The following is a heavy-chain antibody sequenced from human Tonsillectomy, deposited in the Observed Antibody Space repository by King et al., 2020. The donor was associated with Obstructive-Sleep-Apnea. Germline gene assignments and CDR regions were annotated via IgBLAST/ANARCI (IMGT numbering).Heavy chain of an antibody. CDR3: ARGDYNYFDY. Sequence: QLQESGPGLVKPSETLSLTCTVSGGSISSSTYYWAWIRQPPGKELERIGSISYSGSTYYNPSLKSRLTIAIETSKNQFSLKLSSVTAADTAVYYCARGDYNYFDYWGQGTLVTVSS. D-gene: IGHD4-11*01. V-gene: IGHV4-39*07. J-gene: IGHJ4*02. CDR2: ISYSGST. CDR1: GGSISSSTYY.